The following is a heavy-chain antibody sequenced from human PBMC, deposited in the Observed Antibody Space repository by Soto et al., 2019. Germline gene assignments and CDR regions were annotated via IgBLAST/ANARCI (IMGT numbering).Heavy chain of an antibody. J-gene: IGHJ3*01. CDR3: ARSLRGYSGYGPFDL. D-gene: IGHD5-12*01. CDR2: ISAYNGNT. CDR1: GYTFTSYG. V-gene: IGHV1-18*01. Sequence: ASVKVSCKASGYTFTSYGISWVRQAPGQGLEWMGWISAYNGNTNYAQKLQGRVTMTTDTSTSTAYMELRSLRSDDTAVYYCARSLRGYSGYGPFDLWGEGTMVTVSS.